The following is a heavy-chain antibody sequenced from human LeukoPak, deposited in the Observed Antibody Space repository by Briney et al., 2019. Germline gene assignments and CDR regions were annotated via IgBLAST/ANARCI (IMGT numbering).Heavy chain of an antibody. Sequence: GGSLRLSCAASGFTVNRNYMIWVRQAPGKGLECVSVIYSGGTTWYADSVKGRFTISRDTNTLFLQMNSLRAEDTAVYYCARKSDSLLVREGDCWGQGTLVTVSS. CDR1: GFTVNRNY. CDR2: IYSGGTT. J-gene: IGHJ4*02. CDR3: ARKSDSLLVREGDC. D-gene: IGHD3-10*01. V-gene: IGHV3-66*01.